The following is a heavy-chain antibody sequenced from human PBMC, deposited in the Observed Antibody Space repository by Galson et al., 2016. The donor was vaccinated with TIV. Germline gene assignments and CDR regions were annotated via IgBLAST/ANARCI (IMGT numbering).Heavy chain of an antibody. V-gene: IGHV1-69*13. Sequence: SVKVSCKASGGTFSSYVINWVRQAPGQGLEWMGGIIPLFRTANYAQKYQGRVTITADESTSTAHMELNSLTSEDTAVYYCAKERSTAFDRYYYYYGMDVWGRATTVTVSS. D-gene: IGHD5-18*01. CDR1: GGTFSSYV. J-gene: IGHJ6*02. CDR2: IIPLFRTA. CDR3: AKERSTAFDRYYYYYGMDV.